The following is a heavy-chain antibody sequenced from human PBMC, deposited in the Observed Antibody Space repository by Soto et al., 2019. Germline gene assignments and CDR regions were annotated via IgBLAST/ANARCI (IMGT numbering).Heavy chain of an antibody. V-gene: IGHV4-31*03. CDR1: GGSISSGGYY. CDR3: ARGGIAAAAPPDY. CDR2: IYYSGST. D-gene: IGHD6-13*01. J-gene: IGHJ4*02. Sequence: SETLSLTCTVSGGSISSGGYYWSWIRQHPGKGLEWIGYIYYSGSTYYNPSLKSRVTISVDTSKNQFSLKLSSVTAADTAVYYCARGGIAAAAPPDYCGQGPLVTVSS.